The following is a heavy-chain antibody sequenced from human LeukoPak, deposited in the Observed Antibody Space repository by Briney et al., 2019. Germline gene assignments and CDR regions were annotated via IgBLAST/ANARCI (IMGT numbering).Heavy chain of an antibody. CDR1: GGTFSSFA. CDR3: ARILDSSGYYHFDY. CDR2: IIPLFGTA. J-gene: IGHJ4*02. D-gene: IGHD3-22*01. Sequence: SVKVSCKASGGTFSSFAISWVRQAPGQGLEWMGGIIPLFGTANYAQKFQGRVTITADVSTSTAYMELSSLRSEDTAVYYCARILDSSGYYHFDYWGQGTLVTVSS. V-gene: IGHV1-69*13.